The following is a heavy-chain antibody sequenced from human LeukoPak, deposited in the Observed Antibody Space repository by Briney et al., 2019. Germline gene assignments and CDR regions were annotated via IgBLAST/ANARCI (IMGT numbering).Heavy chain of an antibody. Sequence: ASVKVSCKASGGTFSSYAISWVRQAPGQGLEWMGGIIPIFGTANYAQKFQGRVTITADKSTSTAYMELSSLRSEDTAVYYCARKVPNDGSGYYYRGQFDPWGQGTLVTVSS. CDR1: GGTFSSYA. D-gene: IGHD3-22*01. V-gene: IGHV1-69*06. CDR3: ARKVPNDGSGYYYRGQFDP. CDR2: IIPIFGTA. J-gene: IGHJ5*02.